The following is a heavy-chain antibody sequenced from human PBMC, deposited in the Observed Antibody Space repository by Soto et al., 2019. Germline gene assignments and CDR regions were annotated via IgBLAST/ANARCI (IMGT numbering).Heavy chain of an antibody. J-gene: IGHJ4*02. CDR1: GGSFSGYY. CDR2: INHSGST. Sequence: SETLSLTCAVYGGSFSGYYWSWIRQPPGKGLEWIGEINHSGSTNYNPSLKSRVTISVDTSKNQFSLKLSSVAAADTAVYYCARQYCSSTSCAYYFDYWGQGTLVTVSS. CDR3: ARQYCSSTSCAYYFDY. V-gene: IGHV4-34*01. D-gene: IGHD2-2*01.